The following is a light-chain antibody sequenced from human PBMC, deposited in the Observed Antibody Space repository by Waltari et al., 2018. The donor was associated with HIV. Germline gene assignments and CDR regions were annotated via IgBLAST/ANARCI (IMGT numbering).Light chain of an antibody. Sequence: EIVLTQSPATLSLSPGERATLSCRASQGVSSYLAGYQHRPGQAPRLLIYDASIRAAGIPARFSGRGSGTDFTLTINNLEPEDFAVYYCHQRSHWLSFGGGTKVEIK. J-gene: IGKJ4*01. CDR2: DAS. CDR1: QGVSSY. V-gene: IGKV3D-11*01. CDR3: HQRSHWLS.